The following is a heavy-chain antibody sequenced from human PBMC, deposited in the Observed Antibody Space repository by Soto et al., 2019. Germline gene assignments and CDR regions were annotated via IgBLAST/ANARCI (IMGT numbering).Heavy chain of an antibody. V-gene: IGHV1-69*01. CDR2: IIPIFGTA. Sequence: QVQLVQSGAEVKKPGSSVKVSCKASGGTFSSYAISWVRQAPGQGLEWMVGIIPIFGTANYAQKFQGRVTITADESTSTASMELSSLRSEDTAVYYCARGDPMVRGVIIHDDYYGMDVWCPGTTVTVSS. J-gene: IGHJ6*02. D-gene: IGHD3-10*01. CDR1: GGTFSSYA. CDR3: ARGDPMVRGVIIHDDYYGMDV.